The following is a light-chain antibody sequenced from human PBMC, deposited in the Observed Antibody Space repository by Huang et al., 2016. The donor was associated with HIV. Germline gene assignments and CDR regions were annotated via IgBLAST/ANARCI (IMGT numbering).Light chain of an antibody. V-gene: IGKV1-39*01. J-gene: IGKJ5*01. Sequence: DIQMTQSPSSLSASVGDRVTITCRASQSSSNYLNWYQQKPGKAPKRLIYAASSLQSGVPSRFSGSGSGTDFTLTISSLQPEDFATYYCQQSYSTPITFGQGTRLEIK. CDR1: QSSSNY. CDR3: QQSYSTPIT. CDR2: AAS.